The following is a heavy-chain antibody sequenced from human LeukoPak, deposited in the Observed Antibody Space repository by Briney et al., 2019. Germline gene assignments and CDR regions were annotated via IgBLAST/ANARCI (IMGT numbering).Heavy chain of an antibody. CDR1: GFTFSSYG. J-gene: IGHJ4*02. CDR2: ISYDGSNK. V-gene: IGHV3-30*18. D-gene: IGHD6-19*01. Sequence: PGGSLRLSCAASGFTFSSYGMHWVRQAPGKGLEWVSVISYDGSNKYYADSVKGRFTISRDNSKNTLYLQMHSLRADDTAVYYCAKPPPGQWLSPSFDYWGQGTLVTVSS. CDR3: AKPPPGQWLSPSFDY.